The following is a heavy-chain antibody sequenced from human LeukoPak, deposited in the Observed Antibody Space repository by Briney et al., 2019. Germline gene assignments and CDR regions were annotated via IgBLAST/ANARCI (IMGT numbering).Heavy chain of an antibody. J-gene: IGHJ4*02. CDR2: IWYDGSNK. CDR1: GFTFSSYG. Sequence: QPGGSLRLSCAASGFTFSSYGMHWVRQAPGKGLEWVAVIWYDGSNKYYPDSVKGRFTISRDNSKNTLYLQMNSLRAGDRAVYYCARDMSGSSGPLDYWGQGTLVTVSS. CDR3: ARDMSGSSGPLDY. V-gene: IGHV3-33*01. D-gene: IGHD1-26*01.